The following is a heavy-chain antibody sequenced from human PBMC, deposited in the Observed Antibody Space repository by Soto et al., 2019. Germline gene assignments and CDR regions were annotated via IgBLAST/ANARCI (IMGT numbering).Heavy chain of an antibody. D-gene: IGHD3-22*01. CDR3: AKGHSDSYYYFDY. Sequence: ASVKVSCKASGYTFINYYMHWVRQAPGQGLEWMGLINPNGGSTTYAQEFQGRVTMTSDTSTSTVYMELSSLRSEDTAVYYCAKGHSDSYYYFDYWGQGALVTVSS. CDR1: GYTFINYY. CDR2: INPNGGST. V-gene: IGHV1-46*01. J-gene: IGHJ4*02.